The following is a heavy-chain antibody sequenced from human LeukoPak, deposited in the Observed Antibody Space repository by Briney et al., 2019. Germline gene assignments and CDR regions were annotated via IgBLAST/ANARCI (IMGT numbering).Heavy chain of an antibody. CDR3: ATSGRSSLAFDV. CDR1: GYTFSDYY. Sequence: ASVKVSCKSSGYTFSDYYIHWVRQAPGGGLQWLGRVDPEDAKAVYSENLQGRVTITADSFSDSTYMSLSSLTSEDTAFYYCATSGRSSLAFDVWGQGTVVTVSS. D-gene: IGHD3-10*01. V-gene: IGHV1-69-2*01. CDR2: VDPEDAKA. J-gene: IGHJ3*01.